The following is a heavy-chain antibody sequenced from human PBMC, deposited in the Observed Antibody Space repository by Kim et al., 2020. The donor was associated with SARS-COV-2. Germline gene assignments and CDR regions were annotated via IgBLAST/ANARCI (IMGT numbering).Heavy chain of an antibody. CDR3: ARDLGGWGWPNGIAAPRDYYYYGMDV. CDR2: ISSSGSTI. V-gene: IGHV3-48*03. D-gene: IGHD6-6*01. CDR1: GFTFSSYE. J-gene: IGHJ6*02. Sequence: GGSLRLSCAASGFTFSSYEMNWVRQAPGKGLEWVSYISSSGSTIYYADSVKGRFTISRDNAKNSLYLQMNSLRAEDTAVYYCARDLGGWGWPNGIAAPRDYYYYGMDVWGQGTTVTVSS.